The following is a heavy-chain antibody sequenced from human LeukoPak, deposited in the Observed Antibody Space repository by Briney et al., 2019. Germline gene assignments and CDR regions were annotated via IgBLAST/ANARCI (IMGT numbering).Heavy chain of an antibody. CDR2: ISYDGSNK. CDR3: AKELDVDTSVVDY. CDR1: GFTFSSYG. V-gene: IGHV3-30*18. Sequence: PGGSLRLSCAPSGFTFSSYGMHWVRQAPGKGLEWVAVISYDGSNKYYADSVKGRFTISRDNSKNTLYLQMNSLRAEDTAVYYCAKELDVDTSVVDYWGQGTLVTVSS. D-gene: IGHD5-18*01. J-gene: IGHJ4*02.